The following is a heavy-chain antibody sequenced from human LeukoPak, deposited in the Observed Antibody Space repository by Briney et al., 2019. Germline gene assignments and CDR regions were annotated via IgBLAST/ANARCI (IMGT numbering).Heavy chain of an antibody. J-gene: IGHJ4*02. D-gene: IGHD2-2*01. Sequence: ASVKVSCKASGYTFTSYDINWVRQATGQGLEWMGWMNPNSGNTGYAQKFQGRVTMTRNTSISTAYMELSSLRSEDTAVYYCARGRRKIVIVPAAIYYFDYWGQGTLVTVSS. CDR1: GYTFTSYD. CDR2: MNPNSGNT. CDR3: ARGRRKIVIVPAAIYYFDY. V-gene: IGHV1-8*01.